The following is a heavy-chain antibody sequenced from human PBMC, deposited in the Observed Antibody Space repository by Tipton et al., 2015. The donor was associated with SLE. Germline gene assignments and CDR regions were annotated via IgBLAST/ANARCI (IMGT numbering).Heavy chain of an antibody. V-gene: IGHV5-51*03. CDR1: GFIFTNYW. CDR2: IYPGDSDT. J-gene: IGHJ5*02. D-gene: IGHD6-13*01. Sequence: QLVQSGAEVKKPGESLKISCKGSGFIFTNYWIAWVRQMPGKGLEWMGMIYPGDSDTRYRPSFQGQVTILVDKSITTAYLQWSSLKASDSAMYYCARLEWNSGDWYRDGWFDPWGQGTLVTVSS. CDR3: ARLEWNSGDWYRDGWFDP.